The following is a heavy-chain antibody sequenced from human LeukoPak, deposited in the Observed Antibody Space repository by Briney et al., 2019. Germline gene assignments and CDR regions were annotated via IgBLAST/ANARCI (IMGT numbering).Heavy chain of an antibody. CDR2: IIPIFGTA. CDR1: GGTFSSYA. CDR3: ARGFPNVNKYYDILTGYPYYFDY. Sequence: GSSVKVSCKASGGTFSSYAISWVRQAPGQGLEWMGGIIPIFGTANYAQKFQGRVTITADESTSTAYMELSRLRSEDTAVYYCARGFPNVNKYYDILTGYPYYFDYWGQGTLVTVSS. J-gene: IGHJ4*02. D-gene: IGHD3-9*01. V-gene: IGHV1-69*01.